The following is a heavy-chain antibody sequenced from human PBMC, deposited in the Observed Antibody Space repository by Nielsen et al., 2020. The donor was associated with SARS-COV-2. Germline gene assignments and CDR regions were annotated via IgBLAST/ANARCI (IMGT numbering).Heavy chain of an antibody. CDR3: ARGKGQYQLPGRNWFDP. V-gene: IGHV4-34*01. J-gene: IGHJ5*02. Sequence: SETLSLTCAVYGGSFSGYYWSWIRQPPGKGLEWIGEINHSGSTNYNPSLKSRVTISVDTSKNQFSLKLSSVTAADTAVYYCARGKGQYQLPGRNWFDPWGQGTLVTVS. CDR2: INHSGST. CDR1: GGSFSGYY. D-gene: IGHD2-2*01.